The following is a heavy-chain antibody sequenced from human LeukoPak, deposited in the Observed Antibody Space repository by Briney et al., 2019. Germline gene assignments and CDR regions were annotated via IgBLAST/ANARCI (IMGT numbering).Heavy chain of an antibody. CDR3: AKMQYSSSWPDSLGDY. CDR2: ISGSGGST. CDR1: GFTFSSYA. V-gene: IGHV3-23*01. Sequence: RAGGSLRLSCAASGFTFSSYAMSWVRQAPGKGLEWVSAISGSGGSTYYADSVKGRFTISRDNSKNTLYLQMNSLRAEDTAVYYCAKMQYSSSWPDSLGDYWGQGTLVTVSS. D-gene: IGHD6-13*01. J-gene: IGHJ4*02.